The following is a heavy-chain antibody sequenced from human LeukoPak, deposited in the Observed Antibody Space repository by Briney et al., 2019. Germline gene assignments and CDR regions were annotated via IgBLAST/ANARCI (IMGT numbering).Heavy chain of an antibody. CDR3: ALVLSLPHYYYYYMDV. Sequence: SETLSLTCTVSGGSISSSSYYWGWIRQPPGKGLEWIGSIYYSGSTYYNPSLKSRVTISVDTPKNQFSLKLSSVTAADTAVYYCALVLSLPHYYYYYMDVWGKGTTVTVSS. V-gene: IGHV4-39*01. J-gene: IGHJ6*03. D-gene: IGHD3-10*01. CDR1: GGSISSSSYY. CDR2: IYYSGST.